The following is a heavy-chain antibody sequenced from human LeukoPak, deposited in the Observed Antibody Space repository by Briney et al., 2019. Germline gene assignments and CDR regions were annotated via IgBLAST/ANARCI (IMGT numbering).Heavy chain of an antibody. CDR2: ISAYNGNT. V-gene: IGHV1-18*01. J-gene: IGHJ3*02. D-gene: IGHD6-6*01. Sequence: ASAKVSCKASGYTFTSYGISWVRQAPGQGLEWMGWISAYNGNTNYAQKLQGRVTMTTDTSTSTAYMELRSLRSDDTAVYYCAGSGSSPLNGAFDIWGQGTMVTVSS. CDR3: AGSGSSPLNGAFDI. CDR1: GYTFTSYG.